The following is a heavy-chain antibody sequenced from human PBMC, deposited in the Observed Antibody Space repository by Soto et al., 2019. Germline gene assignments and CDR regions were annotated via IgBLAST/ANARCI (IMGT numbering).Heavy chain of an antibody. CDR3: AKDSYYDSSGYLGY. V-gene: IGHV3-9*01. D-gene: IGHD3-22*01. J-gene: IGHJ4*02. Sequence: EVQLVESGGGLVQPGRSLRLSCAASGFTFDDYAMHWVRQAPGKGLEWVSGISWNSGSIGYADSVKGRFTIPRDNAKNSLYLQMNSLRAEDTALYYCAKDSYYDSSGYLGYWGQGTLVTVSS. CDR2: ISWNSGSI. CDR1: GFTFDDYA.